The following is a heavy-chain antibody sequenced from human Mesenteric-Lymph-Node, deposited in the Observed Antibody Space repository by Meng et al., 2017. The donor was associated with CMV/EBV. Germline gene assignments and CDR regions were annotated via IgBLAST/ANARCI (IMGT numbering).Heavy chain of an antibody. V-gene: IGHV1-2*02. CDR3: ARGGGYCSGDSCYSFWFDP. Sequence: ASVKVSCKASGYTFTGYYMHWVRQAPGQGLEWMGWINPNSGGTNYAQKFQGRVTMTRDTSISTAYMELSRLRSDDTAVYYCARGGGYCSGDSCYSFWFDPWGQGTLVTVSS. D-gene: IGHD2-15*01. CDR2: INPNSGGT. CDR1: GYTFTGYY. J-gene: IGHJ5*02.